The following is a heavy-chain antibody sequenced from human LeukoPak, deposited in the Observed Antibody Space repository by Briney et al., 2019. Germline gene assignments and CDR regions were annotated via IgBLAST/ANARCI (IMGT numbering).Heavy chain of an antibody. Sequence: PGGSLRLSCAASGFTFSSYAMHWVRQAPGKGPEWVAVISYDGSNKYYADSVKGRFTISRDNSKNTLYLQMNSLRAEDTAVYYCARDVRDGYFNVWGQGTTVTVSS. J-gene: IGHJ6*02. D-gene: IGHD3-22*01. CDR3: ARDVRDGYFNV. CDR2: ISYDGSNK. CDR1: GFTFSSYA. V-gene: IGHV3-30-3*01.